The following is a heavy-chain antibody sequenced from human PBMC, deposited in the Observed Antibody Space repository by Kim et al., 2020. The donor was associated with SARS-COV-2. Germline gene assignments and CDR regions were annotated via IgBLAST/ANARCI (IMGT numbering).Heavy chain of an antibody. CDR3: ARVRGAAGPYYCYYYGMDV. J-gene: IGHJ6*02. Sequence: GGSLRLSCAASGFTFSDYYMSWIRQAPGKGLEWVSYISSSGSTIYYADSVKGRFTISRDNAKNSLYLQMNSLRAEDTAVYYCARVRGAAGPYYCYYYGMDVWGPGTTGTVSS. CDR2: ISSSGSTI. D-gene: IGHD6-13*01. CDR1: GFTFSDYY. V-gene: IGHV3-11*01.